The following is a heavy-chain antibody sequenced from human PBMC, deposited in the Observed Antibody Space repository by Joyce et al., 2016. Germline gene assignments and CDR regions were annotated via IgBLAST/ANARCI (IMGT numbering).Heavy chain of an antibody. D-gene: IGHD3-3*01. J-gene: IGHJ4*02. CDR1: GGSISSYY. CDR2: IFSSGTS. CDR3: AKTSLSIFGVFAS. Sequence: QVQLQESGPGLLKPSETLSLSCTVSGGSISSYYWSWIRQSPGKGLELIGYIFSSGTSNYTPSLDGRVAISLDTAKSLFSLKLNSVTAADTTVYYCAKTSLSIFGVFASWGQGSPVTVSS. V-gene: IGHV4-59*01.